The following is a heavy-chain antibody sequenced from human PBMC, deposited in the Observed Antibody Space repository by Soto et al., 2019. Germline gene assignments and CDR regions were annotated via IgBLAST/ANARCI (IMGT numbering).Heavy chain of an antibody. D-gene: IGHD1-26*01. V-gene: IGHV3-30*18. CDR2: ISYDGSNK. CDR1: GFTFSSYG. Sequence: QVQLVESGGGVVQPGRSLRLSCAASGFTFSSYGMHWVRQAPGKGLEWVAVISYDGSNKYYADSVKGRFTISRDNSKNTLYLQMNSRRAEDTAVYYCAKDSGVGATQNRFDYWGQGTLVTVSS. CDR3: AKDSGVGATQNRFDY. J-gene: IGHJ4*02.